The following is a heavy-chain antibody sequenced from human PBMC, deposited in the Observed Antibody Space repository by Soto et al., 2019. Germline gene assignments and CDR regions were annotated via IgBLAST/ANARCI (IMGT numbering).Heavy chain of an antibody. V-gene: IGHV3-7*05. CDR1: EFTFGPFW. Sequence: EVQLVESGGALVKPGGSLSLSCEVSEFTFGPFWMTWVRQAPGKGLEWVANIEEDGGEKNYLESVRGRFTISRDNAKKSLYLEMNSLRTDDTAVYYCAGGSGWESGTWGQGTLVTVSS. J-gene: IGHJ5*02. CDR3: AGGSGWESGT. CDR2: IEEDGGEK. D-gene: IGHD6-19*01.